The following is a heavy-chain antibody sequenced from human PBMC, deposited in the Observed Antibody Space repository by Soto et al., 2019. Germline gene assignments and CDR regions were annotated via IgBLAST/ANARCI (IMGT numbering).Heavy chain of an antibody. V-gene: IGHV5-51*01. CDR3: ARRLYATSGYRYFDF. Sequence: PGESLKISCKASGYSFSSYWIGWVRQIPGKGLEWMGIIFPDDSETRYSPSFQGKVAISVDKSITTAYLQWSSLKASDTATYYCARRLYATSGYRYFDFWGQGTLVTVSS. CDR2: IFPDDSET. J-gene: IGHJ4*02. D-gene: IGHD3-22*01. CDR1: GYSFSSYW.